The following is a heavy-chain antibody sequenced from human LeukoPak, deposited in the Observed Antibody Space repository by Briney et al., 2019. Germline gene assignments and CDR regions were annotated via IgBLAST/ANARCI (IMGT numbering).Heavy chain of an antibody. V-gene: IGHV4-4*02. D-gene: IGHD3-10*01. CDR1: GASIGSSHW. J-gene: IGHJ4*02. Sequence: SGALSLTCAVSGASIGSSHWWSWVRQPPGKGLGWIGEVYHSGDTNYNPSLRSRVTISADKSNNQFSLRLNSVTAADTAVFYCARGEERGSGTVHFDFWGQGILVTVSS. CDR2: VYHSGDT. CDR3: ARGEERGSGTVHFDF.